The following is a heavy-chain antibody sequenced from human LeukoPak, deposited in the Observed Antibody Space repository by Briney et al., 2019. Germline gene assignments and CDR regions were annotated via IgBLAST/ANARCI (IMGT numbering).Heavy chain of an antibody. D-gene: IGHD2-21*02. J-gene: IGHJ4*02. V-gene: IGHV3-9*01. CDR3: AKSLVAVTAIQCFDY. CDR2: INWNSGSV. Sequence: GRSLRLSCAASGFTFDDYAMHWVRQVPGKGLEWVSGINWNSGSVAYADSVKGRFTISRDNAKNSLFLQMNSLRTEDTALYYCAKSLVAVTAIQCFDYWGQGTLVTVSS. CDR1: GFTFDDYA.